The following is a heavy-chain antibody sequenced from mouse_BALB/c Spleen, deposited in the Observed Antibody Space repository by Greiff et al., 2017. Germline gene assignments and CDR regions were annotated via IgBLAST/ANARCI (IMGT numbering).Heavy chain of an antibody. CDR1: GYTFSSYW. Sequence: QVQLQQSGAELMKPGASVKISCKATGYTFSSYWIEWVKQRPGHGLEWIGEILPGSGSTNYNEKFKGKATFTADTSSNTAYMQLSSLTSEDSAVYYCARKRANWYYAMDDWGQGTSVTVSS. D-gene: IGHD4-1*01. CDR2: ILPGSGST. CDR3: ARKRANWYYAMDD. J-gene: IGHJ4*01. V-gene: IGHV1-9*01.